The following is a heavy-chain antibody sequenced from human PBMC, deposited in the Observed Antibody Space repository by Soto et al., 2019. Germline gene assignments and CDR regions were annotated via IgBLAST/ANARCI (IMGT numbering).Heavy chain of an antibody. D-gene: IGHD5-18*01. Sequence: QSVWRTASEGTSVDFGSHCISKATGKGLEWVAVISYDGSNKYYADSVKGRFTISRDNSKNTLYLQMNSLRAEDTAVYYCAKEEGYIHGYGIPTDYWVQGT. CDR2: ISYDGSNK. CDR1: EGTSVDFG. V-gene: IGHV3-30*18. J-gene: IGHJ4*02. CDR3: AKEEGYIHGYGIPTDY.